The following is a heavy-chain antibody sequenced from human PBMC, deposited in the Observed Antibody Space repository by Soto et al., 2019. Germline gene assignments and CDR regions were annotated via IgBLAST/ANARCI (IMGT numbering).Heavy chain of an antibody. CDR2: IYSGGST. J-gene: IGHJ4*02. CDR3: ARKYYESGGGFDY. CDR1: GFTVSSNY. Sequence: GGSLRLSCAASGFTVSSNYMSWVRQAPGKGLEWVSVIYSGGSTYYADSVKGRFTISRDNSKNTLYLQMNSLRAEDTAVYYCARKYYESGGGFDYWGKGTLVTVSX. D-gene: IGHD3-22*01. V-gene: IGHV3-53*01.